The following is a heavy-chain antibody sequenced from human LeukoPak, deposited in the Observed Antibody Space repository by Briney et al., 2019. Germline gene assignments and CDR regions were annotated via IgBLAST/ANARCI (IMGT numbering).Heavy chain of an antibody. V-gene: IGHV4-39*07. CDR3: VREREGYFDL. CDR2: IYYSGST. CDR1: GGSISSSSYY. J-gene: IGHJ2*01. Sequence: SETLSLTCTVSGGSISSSSYYWGWIRQPPGKGLEWIGSIYYSGSTYYNPSLKSRVTISVDTSKNQFSLKLSAVTAAGTAVYYCVREREGYFDLWGRGTLVTVSS.